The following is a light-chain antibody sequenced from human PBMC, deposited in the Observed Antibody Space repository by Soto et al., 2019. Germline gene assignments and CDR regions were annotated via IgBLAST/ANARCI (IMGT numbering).Light chain of an antibody. CDR2: KAS. Sequence: DIQITQSPSTLSASVGARVTITCRASQSISSWLAWYQQKPGXAPKLLIYKASSLESGVPSRFSGSGSGTEFTITISRLQPDDFATYYCQQYNSYSSWTFGQGTKVDIK. V-gene: IGKV1-5*03. CDR1: QSISSW. CDR3: QQYNSYSSWT. J-gene: IGKJ1*01.